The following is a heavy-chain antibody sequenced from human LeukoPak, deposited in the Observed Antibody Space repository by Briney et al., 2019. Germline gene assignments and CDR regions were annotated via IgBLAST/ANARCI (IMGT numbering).Heavy chain of an antibody. Sequence: KPGGSLRLSCAASGFTFSSYSMNWVRQAPGKGLEWVSSISSSSSYIYYADSVKGRFTISRDNAKNSLYLQMNSLGAEDTAVYYCARDFTRYDFWSGEFASYWGQGTLVTVSS. D-gene: IGHD3-3*01. CDR1: GFTFSSYS. CDR3: ARDFTRYDFWSGEFASY. J-gene: IGHJ4*02. V-gene: IGHV3-21*01. CDR2: ISSSSSYI.